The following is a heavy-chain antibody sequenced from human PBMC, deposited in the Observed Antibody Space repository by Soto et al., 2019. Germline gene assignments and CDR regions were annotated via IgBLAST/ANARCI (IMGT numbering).Heavy chain of an antibody. J-gene: IGHJ5*02. CDR2: IYYSGST. Sequence: PSETLSLTCTVSGGSISSGDYYWSWIRQPPGKGLEWIGYIYYSGSTYYNPSLKSRVTISVDTSKNQFSLKLSSVTAADTAVYYCARVLGWATTYTWFDPWGQGTLVTVSS. CDR3: ARVLGWATTYTWFDP. CDR1: GGSISSGDYY. V-gene: IGHV4-30-4*01. D-gene: IGHD1-1*01.